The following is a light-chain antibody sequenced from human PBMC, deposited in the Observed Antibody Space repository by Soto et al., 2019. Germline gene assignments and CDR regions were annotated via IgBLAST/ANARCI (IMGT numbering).Light chain of an antibody. CDR1: SGHSNYA. CDR3: QTWGTGIHLVV. V-gene: IGLV4-69*01. Sequence: QSVLTQSPSASASLGASVKLTCTLSSGHSNYAIAWHQQQPEKGPRYLMKLNSDGSHSKGDGIPDRFSGSSSGAERYLTISSLQAEDEADYYCQTWGTGIHLVVFAGGTKVTVL. J-gene: IGLJ2*01. CDR2: LNSDGSH.